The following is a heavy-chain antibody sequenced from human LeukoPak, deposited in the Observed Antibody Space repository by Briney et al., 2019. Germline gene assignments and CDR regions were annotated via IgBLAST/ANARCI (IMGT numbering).Heavy chain of an antibody. CDR2: IHGSGETT. Sequence: GGSLRLSCAASALRFSSFAMTWVRQVPGKGLEWVSGIHGSGETTYYADSVKGRFTISRDNSREMLYLQMNSLRAEDTAVYYCAKYYDFWSGKAYFDYWGQGTLVTVSS. CDR1: ALRFSSFA. D-gene: IGHD3-3*01. J-gene: IGHJ4*02. CDR3: AKYYDFWSGKAYFDY. V-gene: IGHV3-23*01.